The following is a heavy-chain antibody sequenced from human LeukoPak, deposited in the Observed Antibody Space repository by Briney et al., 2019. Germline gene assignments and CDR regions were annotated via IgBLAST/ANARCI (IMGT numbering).Heavy chain of an antibody. V-gene: IGHV4-39*07. CDR1: GGSLSSRSHY. D-gene: IGHD3-10*01. J-gene: IGHJ6*02. CDR3: ARDSATRLVLWFGESPNGMDV. Sequence: PSETLSLTCTVSGGSLSSRSHYWGWIRQPPGQGLEWIGSLSNSGNTYYNPSLKSRVTISVDKSKNQFSLKLSSVTAADTAVYYCARDSATRLVLWFGESPNGMDVWGQGTTVTVSS. CDR2: LSNSGNT.